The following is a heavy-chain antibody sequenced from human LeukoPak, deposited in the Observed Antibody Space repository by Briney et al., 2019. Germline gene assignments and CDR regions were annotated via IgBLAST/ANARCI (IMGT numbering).Heavy chain of an antibody. CDR3: ARDPFECSSTSCYHSY. CDR2: INHSGST. V-gene: IGHV4-34*01. CDR1: GGSFSGYY. D-gene: IGHD2-2*01. J-gene: IGHJ4*02. Sequence: PSETLSLTCAVSGGSFSGYYWSWIRQPPGKGLEWIGEINHSGSTSYSPSLKSRVTISVDTSKNQFSLKLSSVTAADTAVYYCARDPFECSSTSCYHSYWGQGTLVTVSS.